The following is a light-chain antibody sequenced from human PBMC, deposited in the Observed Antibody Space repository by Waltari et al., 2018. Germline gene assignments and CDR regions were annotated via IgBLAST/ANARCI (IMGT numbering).Light chain of an antibody. Sequence: EIVLTQSPGTLSLSPGERATLSCRASQSVSRSYLAWYQQKPGQAPRVLIHGASHRATGIPDRFSGSGSGTDFTRTISRLEPEDFAVYYCQQYGSSPWTFGQGTKVEIK. V-gene: IGKV3-20*01. CDR1: QSVSRSY. J-gene: IGKJ1*01. CDR2: GAS. CDR3: QQYGSSPWT.